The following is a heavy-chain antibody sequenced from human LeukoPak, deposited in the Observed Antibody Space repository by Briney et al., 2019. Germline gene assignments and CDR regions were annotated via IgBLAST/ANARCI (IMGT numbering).Heavy chain of an antibody. Sequence: PGGSLRLSCAASGFTFSSYAMNWVRQAPGKGLEWVSAISGSGGSTYYADSVKGRFTISRDNSKNTLYLQMNSLRAEDTAVYYCAKDRGMVGIVVVPAAIALSYWGQGTLVTVSS. D-gene: IGHD2-2*01. V-gene: IGHV3-23*01. CDR2: ISGSGGST. CDR1: GFTFSSYA. CDR3: AKDRGMVGIVVVPAAIALSY. J-gene: IGHJ4*02.